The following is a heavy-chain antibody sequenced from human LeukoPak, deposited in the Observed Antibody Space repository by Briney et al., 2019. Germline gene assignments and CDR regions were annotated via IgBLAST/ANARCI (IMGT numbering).Heavy chain of an antibody. Sequence: SVKVSCKASGGTFSSSAFSWVRQAPGQGLEWVGGIVPALRAANYAQKFQGRVTITADESTSTAYMDLGSLRSEDTAVYYCARGREITMIATRYYFDYWGQGTLVTVSS. D-gene: IGHD3-22*01. J-gene: IGHJ4*02. CDR1: GGTFSSSA. CDR2: IVPALRAA. CDR3: ARGREITMIATRYYFDY. V-gene: IGHV1-69*13.